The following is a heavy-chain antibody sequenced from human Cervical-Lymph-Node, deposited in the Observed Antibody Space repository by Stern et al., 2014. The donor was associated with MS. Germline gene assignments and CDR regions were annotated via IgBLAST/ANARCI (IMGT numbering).Heavy chain of an antibody. Sequence: VQLFESGAEVKKPGSSVKVSCKASGDTFSSYAINWVRQVTGQGLEWMGGITPVFGTTNYAQKFQGRVTITADKSTNTAYMELMTLRSEDTAVYYCARGGGLVGYFDYWGQGTLVSVSS. D-gene: IGHD1-26*01. CDR2: ITPVFGTT. CDR3: ARGGGLVGYFDY. CDR1: GDTFSSYA. J-gene: IGHJ4*02. V-gene: IGHV1-69*06.